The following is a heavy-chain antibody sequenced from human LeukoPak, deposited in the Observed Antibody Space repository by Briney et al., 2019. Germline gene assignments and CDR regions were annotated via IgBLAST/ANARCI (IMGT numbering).Heavy chain of an antibody. V-gene: IGHV3-15*04. CDR3: TTDAYYYDSGGYYYGLDY. J-gene: IGHJ4*02. D-gene: IGHD3-22*01. CDR2: IESKTDGGTT. CDR1: GFTFSNAW. Sequence: GGSLRLSCEASGFTFSNAWMNWVRQAPGKGLEWVGRIESKTDGGTTDYAAPVKGRFTISRDDSKNKLYLQMKSLKTEDTAVYYCTTDAYYYDSGGYYYGLDYWGEGKLVTVSS.